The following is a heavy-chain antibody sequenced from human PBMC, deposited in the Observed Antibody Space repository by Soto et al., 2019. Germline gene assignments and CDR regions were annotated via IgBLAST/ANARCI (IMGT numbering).Heavy chain of an antibody. V-gene: IGHV1-2*04. J-gene: IGHJ4*02. CDR2: INPNSGGT. CDR3: TLSPVVPTAQYYFDS. CDR1: GYTFTGYY. Sequence: ASVKVSCKASGYTFTGYYMHWVRQAPGQGLEWMGWINPNSGGTNYAQKFQGWVTMTRDTSISTAYMELSSLRSEDTAMYYCTLSPVVPTAQYYFDSWGLGTLVIVSS. D-gene: IGHD2-2*01.